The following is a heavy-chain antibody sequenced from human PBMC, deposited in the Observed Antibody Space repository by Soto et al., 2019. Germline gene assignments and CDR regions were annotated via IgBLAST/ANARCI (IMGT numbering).Heavy chain of an antibody. V-gene: IGHV1-69*02. CDR3: ARISGSSVITGTKTNYYYYGMDV. Sequence: SVKVSCKASGGTFSSYTISWVRQAPGQGLEWMGRIIPILGIANYAQKFQGRVTITADKSTSTAYMELSSLRSEDTAVYYCARISGSSVITGTKTNYYYYGMDVWGQGTTVTVSS. CDR2: IIPILGIA. J-gene: IGHJ6*02. CDR1: GGTFSSYT. D-gene: IGHD1-7*01.